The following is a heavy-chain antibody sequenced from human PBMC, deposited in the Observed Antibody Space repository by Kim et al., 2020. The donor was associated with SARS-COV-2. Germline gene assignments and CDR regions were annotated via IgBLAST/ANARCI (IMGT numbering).Heavy chain of an antibody. CDR2: IYHSGST. Sequence: SETLSLTCTVSGYSISSGYYWGWIRQPPGKGLEWIGSIYHSGSTYYNPSLKSRVTISVDTSKNQFSLKLSSVTAADTAVYYCARDPPAHYDFWSGYSDYWYFDLWGRGTLVTVSS. J-gene: IGHJ2*01. D-gene: IGHD3-3*01. CDR1: GYSISSGYY. CDR3: ARDPPAHYDFWSGYSDYWYFDL. V-gene: IGHV4-38-2*02.